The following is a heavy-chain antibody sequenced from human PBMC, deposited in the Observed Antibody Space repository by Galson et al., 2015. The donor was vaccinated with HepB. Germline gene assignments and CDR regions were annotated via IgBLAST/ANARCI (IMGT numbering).Heavy chain of an antibody. CDR2: ISYDGSNK. CDR1: GFTFSIYA. CDR3: AKVERVGATFGGYFQH. D-gene: IGHD1-26*01. J-gene: IGHJ1*01. Sequence: SLRLSCAASGFTFSIYAMSWVRQAPGKGLEWVAVISYDGSNKYYADSVKGRFTISRDNSKNTLYLQMNSLRAEDTAVYYCAKVERVGATFGGYFQHWGQGTLVTVSS. V-gene: IGHV3-30*18.